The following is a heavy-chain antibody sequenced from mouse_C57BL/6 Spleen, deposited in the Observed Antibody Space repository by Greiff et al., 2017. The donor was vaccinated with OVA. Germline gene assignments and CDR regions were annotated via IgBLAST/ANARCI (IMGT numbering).Heavy chain of an antibody. D-gene: IGHD1-1*01. CDR1: GFTFSNYW. V-gene: IGHV6-3*01. CDR3: TGSSYSYWYFDV. CDR2: IRLKSDNYAT. Sequence: EVKLQESGGGLVQPGGSMKLSCVASGFTFSNYWMNWVRQSPEKGLEWVAQIRLKSDNYATHYAESVKGRFTISRDDSKSSVYLQMNNLRAEDTGIYYCTGSSYSYWYFDVWGTGTTVTVSS. J-gene: IGHJ1*03.